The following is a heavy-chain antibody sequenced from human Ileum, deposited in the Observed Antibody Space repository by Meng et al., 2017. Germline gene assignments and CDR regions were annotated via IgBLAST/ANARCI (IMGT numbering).Heavy chain of an antibody. D-gene: IGHD6-19*01. CDR2: IKQGGSET. J-gene: IGHJ4*02. Sequence: GESLKISCTASGFTFSGFWMSWVRQAPGKGLEWVANIKQGGSETNYADSVRGRFTISRDNAMNSLYLQMSSLRAEDTAVYYCARSNGWLLAYWGQGTLVTVSS. CDR3: ARSNGWLLAY. CDR1: GFTFSGFW. V-gene: IGHV3-7*01.